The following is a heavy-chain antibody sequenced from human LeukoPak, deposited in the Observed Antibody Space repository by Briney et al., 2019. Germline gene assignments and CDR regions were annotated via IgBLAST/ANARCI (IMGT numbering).Heavy chain of an antibody. J-gene: IGHJ4*02. CDR2: ISGSGGST. CDR1: GFTFSSYA. Sequence: GGSLRLSCAASGFTFSSYARSWVRQAPGQGLEWVSAISGSGGSTYYADSVKGRFTISRDNSKNTLYLQMNSLRAEDTAVYYCAKDQTTVVTPFDYWGQGTLVTVSS. V-gene: IGHV3-23*01. CDR3: AKDQTTVVTPFDY. D-gene: IGHD4-23*01.